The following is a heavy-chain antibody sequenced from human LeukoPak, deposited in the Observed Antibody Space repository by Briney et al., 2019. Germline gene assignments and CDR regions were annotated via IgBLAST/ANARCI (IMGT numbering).Heavy chain of an antibody. Sequence: SETLSLTCTVSGGSSAVVVTTGAGSASPPGKGLEWIAEIHHSGSINYNPSLKSRVTISVDKAKNQFSLNLNSVTAADTAVYYCARGGDRSFDYWGQGTLVTVSS. J-gene: IGHJ4*02. V-gene: IGHV4-39*07. CDR3: ARGGDRSFDY. CDR2: IHHSGSI. D-gene: IGHD3-10*01. CDR1: GGSSAVVVTT.